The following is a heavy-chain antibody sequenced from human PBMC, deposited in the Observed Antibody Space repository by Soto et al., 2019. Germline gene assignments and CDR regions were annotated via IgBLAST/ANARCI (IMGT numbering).Heavy chain of an antibody. V-gene: IGHV3-72*01. J-gene: IGHJ4*02. Sequence: GGSLRLSCAASGFTFSDHYMDWVRQAPGKGLEWVGRTRNKANSYTTEYAASVKGRFTISRDDSKNSLYLQMNSLKTEDTAVYYCARAFDTYYDYWGQGTLVTVSS. CDR2: TRNKANSYTT. CDR3: ARAFDTYYDY. D-gene: IGHD3-10*01. CDR1: GFTFSDHY.